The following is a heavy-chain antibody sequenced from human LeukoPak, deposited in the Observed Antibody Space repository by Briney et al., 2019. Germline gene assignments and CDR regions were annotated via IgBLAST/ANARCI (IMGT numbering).Heavy chain of an antibody. CDR2: IYSGGST. Sequence: GGSLRLSCAASEFSVGSNYMTWVRQAPGKGLEWVSLIYSGGSTYYADSVKGRFTISRDNSKNTLYLQMNSLRAEDTAVYYCAKYYYYGSGSYYKSGAFDIWGQGTMVTVSS. CDR1: EFSVGSNY. CDR3: AKYYYYGSGSYYKSGAFDI. V-gene: IGHV3-66*01. D-gene: IGHD3-10*01. J-gene: IGHJ3*02.